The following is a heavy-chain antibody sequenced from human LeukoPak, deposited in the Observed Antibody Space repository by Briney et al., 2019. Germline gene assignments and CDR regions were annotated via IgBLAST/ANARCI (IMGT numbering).Heavy chain of an antibody. Sequence: SETLSLICAVSGYSISSGYYWGWNRQPPGKGLEWIGSIYHSGSTYYNPSLKGRVTISVDTSKNQFSLKLSSVTAADTAVYYCASLRFLEGIDYWGQGTLVTVSS. V-gene: IGHV4-38-2*01. CDR2: IYHSGST. D-gene: IGHD3-3*01. J-gene: IGHJ4*02. CDR1: GYSISSGYY. CDR3: ASLRFLEGIDY.